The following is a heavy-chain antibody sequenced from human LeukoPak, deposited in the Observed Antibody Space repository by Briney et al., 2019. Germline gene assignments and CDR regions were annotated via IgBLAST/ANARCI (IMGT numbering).Heavy chain of an antibody. CDR3: ASPRAERSTWYAVDY. Sequence: PSETLSLTCAVSGGSISRSNWWSWVRQSPGKGLEWIGEIYDNGSTNYNPSLKSRVTISVDKSKNQFSLKLSSVTAADTAVYYCASPRAERSTWYAVDYWGQGTLVTVSS. CDR1: GGSISRSNW. D-gene: IGHD6-13*01. CDR2: IYDNGST. V-gene: IGHV4-4*02. J-gene: IGHJ4*02.